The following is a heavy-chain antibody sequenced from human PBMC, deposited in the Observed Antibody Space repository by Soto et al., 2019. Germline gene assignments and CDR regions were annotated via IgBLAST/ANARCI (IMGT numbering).Heavy chain of an antibody. J-gene: IGHJ4*02. Sequence: HPGGSLRLSCAASGFTFSSYGMHWVRQAPGKGLEWVSAISGSGGSTYYADSVKGRFTISRDNSKNTLYLQMNSLRAEDTAVYYRAKDLGYCSGGSCYFYGVSYYFDYWGQGTLVTVSS. CDR3: AKDLGYCSGGSCYFYGVSYYFDY. D-gene: IGHD2-15*01. CDR1: GFTFSSYG. V-gene: IGHV3-23*01. CDR2: ISGSGGST.